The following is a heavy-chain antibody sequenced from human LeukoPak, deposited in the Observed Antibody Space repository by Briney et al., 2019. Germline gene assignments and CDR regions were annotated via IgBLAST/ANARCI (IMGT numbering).Heavy chain of an antibody. D-gene: IGHD4-17*01. CDR2: ISFDGTHD. Sequence: GGSLRLSRAASGFTFSSYAIHWVRQAPGKGLEWVAVISFDGTHDFYADSVKGRFTISRDNSKNTLYLQMNSLRADDTAVYYCARARATVTRISSFDIWGQGTMVTVSS. CDR3: ARARATVTRISSFDI. CDR1: GFTFSSYA. J-gene: IGHJ3*02. V-gene: IGHV3-30*04.